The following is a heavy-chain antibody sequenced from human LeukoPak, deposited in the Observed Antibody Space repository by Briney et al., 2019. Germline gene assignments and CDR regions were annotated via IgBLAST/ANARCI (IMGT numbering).Heavy chain of an antibody. CDR3: VTVPLWYGASPGYFDY. V-gene: IGHV1-24*01. CDR2: FDPEDGET. Sequence: GASVKVSCKVSGYTLTELSMHWVRQAPGKGLEWMGGFDPEDGETIYAQKFQGRVTMTEDTSTDTAYMELSSLRSEDTAVYYCVTVPLWYGASPGYFDYWGQGTLVTVSS. CDR1: GYTLTELS. D-gene: IGHD3-10*01. J-gene: IGHJ4*02.